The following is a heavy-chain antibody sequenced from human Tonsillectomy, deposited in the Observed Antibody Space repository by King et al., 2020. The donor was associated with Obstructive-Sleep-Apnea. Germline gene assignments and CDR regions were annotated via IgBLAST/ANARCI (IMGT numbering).Heavy chain of an antibody. J-gene: IGHJ4*02. CDR3: AREQYGGYVVDY. CDR1: GFTFSIYS. V-gene: IGHV3-48*04. CDR2: ISSSTSTI. Sequence: VQLVESGGGLVQPGGCLRLSCAASGFTFSIYSMNWVRQAPGKGLEWVSYISSSTSTIYYADSVKGRFTISRDNAKNSLYLQMNSLRAEDTAVYYCAREQYGGYVVDYWGKGTLVTVSS. D-gene: IGHD4-17*01.